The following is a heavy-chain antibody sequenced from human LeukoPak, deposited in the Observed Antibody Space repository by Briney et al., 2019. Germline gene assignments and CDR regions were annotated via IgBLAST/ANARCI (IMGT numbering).Heavy chain of an antibody. Sequence: KPSETLSLTCAVYGGSFSGYYWSWIRQPPGKGLEWIGEINHSGSTNYNPSLKSRVTISVDTSKNQFSLKLSSVTAADTAVYYCARNQGYCSGGSCYAKRAYYFDYWGQGTLVTVSS. CDR2: INHSGST. V-gene: IGHV4-34*01. CDR3: ARNQGYCSGGSCYAKRAYYFDY. CDR1: GGSFSGYY. D-gene: IGHD2-15*01. J-gene: IGHJ4*02.